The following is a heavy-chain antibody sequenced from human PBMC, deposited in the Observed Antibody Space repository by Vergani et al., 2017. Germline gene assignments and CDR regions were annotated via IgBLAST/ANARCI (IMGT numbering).Heavy chain of an antibody. D-gene: IGHD3-3*01. V-gene: IGHV4-61*02. J-gene: IGHJ6*03. Sequence: QLQLQESGPGLVKPSQTLSLTCTVSGGSISSGSYYWSWIRQPAGKGLEWIGRIYTSGSTNYNPSLKSRVTMSVDTSKNQFSLKLSSVTAADTAVYYCARENYYDFWSSYHTYYYYYMDVWGKGTTVTVSS. CDR2: IYTSGST. CDR1: GGSISSGSYY. CDR3: ARENYYDFWSSYHTYYYYYMDV.